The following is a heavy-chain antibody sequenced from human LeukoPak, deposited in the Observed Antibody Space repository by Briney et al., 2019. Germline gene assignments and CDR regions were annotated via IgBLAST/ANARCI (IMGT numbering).Heavy chain of an antibody. CDR1: GYSFTSYW. CDR3: ARLEDTAMVTWAFDI. CDR2: IYPGDSNT. V-gene: IGHV5-51*01. D-gene: IGHD5-18*01. J-gene: IGHJ3*02. Sequence: GESLEISCKGSGYSFTSYWIGWVRQMPGKGLEWXXXIYPGDSNTRYSPSFQGQVTISADKSISTAYLQWSSLKASDTAMYYCARLEDTAMVTWAFDIWGQGTMVTVSS.